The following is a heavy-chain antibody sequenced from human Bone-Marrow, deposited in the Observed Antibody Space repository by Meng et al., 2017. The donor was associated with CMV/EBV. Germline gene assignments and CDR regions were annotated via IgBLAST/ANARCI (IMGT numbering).Heavy chain of an antibody. CDR1: GYTFTGYY. Sequence: ASVKVSCKASGYTFTGYYMHWVRQAPGQGLEWMGWINPNSGGTNYAQKFQGRVTMTRDTSISTAYMELSRLRSDDTAVYYCARDRGLHVTVRYFDYWGQGTLVTVSS. CDR3: ARDRGLHVTVRYFDY. D-gene: IGHD5-24*01. CDR2: INPNSGGT. J-gene: IGHJ4*02. V-gene: IGHV1-2*02.